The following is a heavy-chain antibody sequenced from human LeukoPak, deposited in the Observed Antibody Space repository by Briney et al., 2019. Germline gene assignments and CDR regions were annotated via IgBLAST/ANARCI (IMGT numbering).Heavy chain of an antibody. V-gene: IGHV3-9*03. J-gene: IGHJ6*03. CDR3: AKAAAGYYYYMDV. CDR2: ISWNSGSI. D-gene: IGHD6-13*01. Sequence: GGSLRLSCAASGFTFDDYAMHWVRQAPGKGLEWVSGISWNSGSIGYADSVKGRFTISRDNAKSPLYLQMNSLRAEDMALYYCAKAAAGYYYYMDVWGRGTTVTVSS. CDR1: GFTFDDYA.